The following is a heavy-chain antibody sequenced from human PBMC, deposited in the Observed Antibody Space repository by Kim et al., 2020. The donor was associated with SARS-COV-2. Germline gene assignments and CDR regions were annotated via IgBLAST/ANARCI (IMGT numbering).Heavy chain of an antibody. CDR3: ASSRDDYNYGMDV. V-gene: IGHV4-4*06. Sequence: KYNPSLKSRVALSVDTSKNQFSLRLGSVTAADTATYYCASSRDDYNYGMDVWGHGTTVTVSS. J-gene: IGHJ6*02.